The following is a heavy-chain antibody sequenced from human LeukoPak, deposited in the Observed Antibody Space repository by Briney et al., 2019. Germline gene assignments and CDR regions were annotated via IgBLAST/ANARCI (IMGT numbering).Heavy chain of an antibody. Sequence: SETLSFTCTVSGGPISSYYWSWIRQPPGKGLEWIGYIHDSGDTSYNPSLKSRVTISVDTSKNHFSLKLSSVTAADTAVYYCARDWDDSSGRLFDYWGQGTLVSVSS. CDR2: IHDSGDT. J-gene: IGHJ4*02. CDR3: ARDWDDSSGRLFDY. CDR1: GGPISSYY. D-gene: IGHD3-22*01. V-gene: IGHV4-59*01.